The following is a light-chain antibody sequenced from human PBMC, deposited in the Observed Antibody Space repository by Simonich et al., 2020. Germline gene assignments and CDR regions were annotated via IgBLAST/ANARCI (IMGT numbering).Light chain of an antibody. CDR3: CSYAGSYSWV. Sequence: QSALTQPASVSGSPGQSITISCTGTSSDVGGYNYVSWYQQHPGKAPKLMIYDVSKRPSGVTDRFSGSKSGNTASLTISGLQAEEEADYYCCSYAGSYSWVFGGGTKLTVL. J-gene: IGLJ3*02. CDR1: SSDVGGYNY. V-gene: IGLV2-11*01. CDR2: DVS.